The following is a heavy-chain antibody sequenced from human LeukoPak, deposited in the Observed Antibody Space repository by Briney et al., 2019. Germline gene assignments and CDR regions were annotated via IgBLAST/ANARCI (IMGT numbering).Heavy chain of an antibody. CDR1: GGSISSYY. CDR3: ARGTTGYFDY. Sequence: PSETLSLTCTVSGGSISSYYWSWIRQPPGKGLEWIGYIYTSGSTNYNPSLKGRVTISVDTSKNQFSLKLSSVTAADTAVYYCARGTTGYFDYWGQGTLVTVSS. D-gene: IGHD1-14*01. J-gene: IGHJ4*02. V-gene: IGHV4-4*09. CDR2: IYTSGST.